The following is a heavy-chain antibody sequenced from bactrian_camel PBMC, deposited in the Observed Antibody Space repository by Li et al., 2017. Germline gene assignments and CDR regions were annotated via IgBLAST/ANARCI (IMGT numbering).Heavy chain of an antibody. Sequence: QVRLVESGGGSMQAGESLKLSCAASGGTTSGLTIREVCMGWFRQAPDKEREAVANIDSDGTTDYADSVRGRFTISQGNTRNTVYLQMSSLKPEDTATYYCATSLRCNSENARDQAQYRYYGQGTQVTVS. J-gene: IGHJ4*01. V-gene: IGHV3S53*01. CDR2: IDSDGTT. CDR1: GGTTSGLTIREVC. D-gene: IGHD2*01.